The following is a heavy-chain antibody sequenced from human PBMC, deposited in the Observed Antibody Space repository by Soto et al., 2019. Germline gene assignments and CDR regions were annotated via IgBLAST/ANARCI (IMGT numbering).Heavy chain of an antibody. CDR2: ITGGRGNT. V-gene: IGHV1-3*01. CDR1: GYSFSDYA. Sequence: QVQLVQSGAEVKKPGASVKVSCKTSGYSFSDYAMHWLRQAPGQRPEWMGWITGGRGNTKYSQKFQGRVTITRDTSASTAYMELTGLTSADTAVYFCASARPMYPWGQGTLVTVSS. CDR3: ASARPMYP. D-gene: IGHD2-8*01. J-gene: IGHJ5*02.